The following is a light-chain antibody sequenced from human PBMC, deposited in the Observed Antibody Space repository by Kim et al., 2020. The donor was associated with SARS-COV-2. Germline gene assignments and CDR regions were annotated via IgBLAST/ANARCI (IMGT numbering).Light chain of an antibody. V-gene: IGKV1-8*01. CDR2: AAS. Sequence: AIRITQSPSSLSASTGDRVTITCRASQGISSYLAWYQQKPGKAPKLLIYAASTLQSGVPSRFSGSGSGTDFTLTISCLQSEDFATYYCQQYYSYPQPFGLGTKVDIK. CDR3: QQYYSYPQP. CDR1: QGISSY. J-gene: IGKJ1*01.